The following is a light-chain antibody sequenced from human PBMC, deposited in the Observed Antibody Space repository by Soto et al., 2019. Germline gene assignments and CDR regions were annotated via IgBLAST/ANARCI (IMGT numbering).Light chain of an antibody. CDR2: AAS. V-gene: IGKV1-39*01. J-gene: IGKJ1*01. CDR3: QQSYITPRT. Sequence: DIQMTQSPSSLSASVGDRVTITCRASQSISSYLNWYQQKPEKAPKLLINAASSLQSGVPSRFSGSGSGTEFTLTISALQPEDFATYFCQQSYITPRTFGQGTKVDIK. CDR1: QSISSY.